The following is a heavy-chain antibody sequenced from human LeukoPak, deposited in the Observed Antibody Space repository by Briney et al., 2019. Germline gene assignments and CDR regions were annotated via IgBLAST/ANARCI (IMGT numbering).Heavy chain of an antibody. CDR3: ARDILSYYYYYMDV. Sequence: PSETLSLTCTVSGGSISSHYWSWIRQPPGKGLEWIGYIYYSGSTNYNPSLKRRVTISVDTSKNQFSLKLSSVTAADTAVYYCARDILSYYYYYMDVWGKGTTVTVSS. V-gene: IGHV4-59*11. D-gene: IGHD2/OR15-2a*01. CDR2: IYYSGST. CDR1: GGSISSHY. J-gene: IGHJ6*03.